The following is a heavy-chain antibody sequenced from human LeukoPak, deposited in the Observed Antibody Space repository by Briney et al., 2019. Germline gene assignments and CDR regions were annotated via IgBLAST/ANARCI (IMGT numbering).Heavy chain of an antibody. J-gene: IGHJ4*02. D-gene: IGHD3-3*01. Sequence: GGSLRLSCAASGFTVSSNYMTWVRQAPGKGLEWVSVIYSGGSTYYTDSVKGRFTISRDNSKNTLYLQMNSLRAEDTAVYYCARDPPVYDFWSGPFDYWGQGPLVTVSS. V-gene: IGHV3-66*02. CDR3: ARDPPVYDFWSGPFDY. CDR1: GFTVSSNY. CDR2: IYSGGST.